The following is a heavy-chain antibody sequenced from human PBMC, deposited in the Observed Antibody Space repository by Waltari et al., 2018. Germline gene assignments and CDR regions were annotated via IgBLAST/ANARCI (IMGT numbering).Heavy chain of an antibody. CDR2: IYYIGHT. J-gene: IGHJ4*02. Sequence: QLQLQESGPGLVKPSETLSLTCTVSGASVSCNNYWGWIRQFPGKGLELIGSIYYIGHTYSNPSLQSRVTISVDTSKNQFSLKLTSVTAADTAVYFCARKYYYSSGTYDYWGQGTLVTVSS. CDR1: GASVSCNNY. D-gene: IGHD3-10*01. CDR3: ARKYYYSSGTYDY. V-gene: IGHV4-39*01.